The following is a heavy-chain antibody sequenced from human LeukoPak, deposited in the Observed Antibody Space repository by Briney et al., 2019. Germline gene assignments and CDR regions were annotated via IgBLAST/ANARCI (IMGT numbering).Heavy chain of an antibody. D-gene: IGHD2-2*01. CDR2: IYTGDSDT. CDR3: ARREWPEFEVVPAARAFDI. Sequence: GESLKISCKGSGYSFTSYWIGWVRQMPGKGLEWMGIIYTGDSDTRYSPSFQGQVTISADKSISTAYLQRSSLKASDTAMYYCARREWPEFEVVPAARAFDIWGQGTMVTVSS. J-gene: IGHJ3*02. CDR1: GYSFTSYW. V-gene: IGHV5-51*01.